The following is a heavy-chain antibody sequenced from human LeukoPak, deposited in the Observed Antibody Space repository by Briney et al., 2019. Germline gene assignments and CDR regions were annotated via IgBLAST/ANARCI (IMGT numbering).Heavy chain of an antibody. J-gene: IGHJ6*02. CDR2: IYYSGST. CDR3: AREMYNWNDYYYGMDV. D-gene: IGHD1-1*01. V-gene: IGHV4-59*01. Sequence: PSETLSLTCTVSGGSISSYYWSWTRQPPGKGLEWIGYIYYSGSTNYNPSLKSRVTISVDTSKNQFSLKLSSVTAADTAVYYCAREMYNWNDYYYGMDVWGQGTTVTVSS. CDR1: GGSISSYY.